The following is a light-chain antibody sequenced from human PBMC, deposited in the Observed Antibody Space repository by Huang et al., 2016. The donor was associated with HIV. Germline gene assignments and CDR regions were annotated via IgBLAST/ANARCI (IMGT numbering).Light chain of an antibody. V-gene: IGKV3-11*01. CDR1: QRVSSY. CDR2: DAS. Sequence: DIVLTQSPATLSLSPGERATLSCRASQRVSSYLAWYQQKPGQAPRLLIYDASNRATGIPARFNGSGAGTDFTLTISSLESEDFAVYSCQQRSNWPPSITFGQGTRLEIK. J-gene: IGKJ5*01. CDR3: QQRSNWPPSIT.